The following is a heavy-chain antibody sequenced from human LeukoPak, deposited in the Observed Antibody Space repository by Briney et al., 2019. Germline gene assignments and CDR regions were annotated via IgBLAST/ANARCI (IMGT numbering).Heavy chain of an antibody. J-gene: IGHJ4*02. Sequence: PGRSLRLSCVASGFTFSSYGMHWVRQAPGKGPEWVAVIWFDGSNKYYADSVKGRFTISRDNSKNTLYLQMNSLRAEDTAVYYCAKGKGYSYGFEGPTNNNYFDYWGQGTLVTVSS. CDR3: AKGKGYSYGFEGPTNNNYFDY. V-gene: IGHV3-33*06. D-gene: IGHD5-18*01. CDR1: GFTFSSYG. CDR2: IWFDGSNK.